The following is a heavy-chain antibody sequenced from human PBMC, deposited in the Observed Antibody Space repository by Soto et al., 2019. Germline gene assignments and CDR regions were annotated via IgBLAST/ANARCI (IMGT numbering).Heavy chain of an antibody. Sequence: PEKLSCKTSSATFSSYSISLLRQAPGQGLEWMGGIIPIFGTANYAQKFQGRVTITADKSTSTAYMELSSLRSEDTAVYYCATDRVIEGYTTDRDGLSVCTRRSTDL. CDR3: ATDRVIEGYTTDRDGLSVCTRRSTDL. V-gene: IGHV1-69*06. J-gene: IGHJ2*01. CDR1: SATFSSYS. CDR2: IIPIFGTA. D-gene: IGHD1-26*01.